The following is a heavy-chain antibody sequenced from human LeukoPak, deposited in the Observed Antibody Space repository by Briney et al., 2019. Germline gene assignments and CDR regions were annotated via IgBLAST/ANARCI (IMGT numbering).Heavy chain of an antibody. V-gene: IGHV4-34*01. CDR1: GGSFSGYY. CDR2: INHSGST. CDR3: ARIGSISSGYRYYYYGMDV. D-gene: IGHD6-13*01. Sequence: SETLSLTCAVYGGSFSGYYWSWIRQPPGKGLEWIGEINHSGSTNYNPSLKSRVTISVDTSKNQFSLKLSSVTAADTAVYYCARIGSISSGYRYYYYGMDVWGQGTTVTVSS. J-gene: IGHJ6*02.